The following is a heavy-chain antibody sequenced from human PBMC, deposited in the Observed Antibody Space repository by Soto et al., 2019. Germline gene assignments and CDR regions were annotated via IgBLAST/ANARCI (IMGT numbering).Heavy chain of an antibody. CDR2: SNHSGST. J-gene: IGHJ4*02. CDR3: ARGWVLWLVYFDY. CDR1: GGSFSGYY. Sequence: QVQLQQWGAGLLKPSETLSLTCAVYGGSFSGYYWSWIRQPPGKGLEWIGESNHSGSTNYNPSLQSRVTISVDTSKNQFSLKLSSVTAADTAVYYCARGWVLWLVYFDYWGQGTLVTVSS. D-gene: IGHD6-19*01. V-gene: IGHV4-34*01.